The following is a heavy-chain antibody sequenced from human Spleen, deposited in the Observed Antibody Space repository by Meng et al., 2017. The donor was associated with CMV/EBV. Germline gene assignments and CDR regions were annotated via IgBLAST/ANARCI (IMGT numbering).Heavy chain of an antibody. J-gene: IGHJ6*02. CDR1: GFTFDDYG. CDR2: INWNGGST. D-gene: IGHD2/OR15-2a*01. Sequence: GGSLRLSCAASGFTFDDYGMSWVRQAPGKGLEWVSGINWNGGSTGYADSVKGRFTISRDNAKNSLFLHMNSLRADDTAVYYCVIDYYSYLMDVWGQGTTVTVSS. CDR3: VIDYYSYLMDV. V-gene: IGHV3-20*04.